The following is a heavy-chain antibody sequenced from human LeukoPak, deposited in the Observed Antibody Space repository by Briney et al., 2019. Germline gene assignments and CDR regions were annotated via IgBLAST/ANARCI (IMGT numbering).Heavy chain of an antibody. CDR1: GGSISSYY. CDR2: IYTCGST. Sequence: PSETLSLTCTVSGGSISSYYWSWIRQPAGKGLEWIGRIYTCGSTNYNPSLKSRVTMSVDTSKNQFSLKLSSVTAADTAVYYCARTSPDYDFWSGYSGVFDYWGQGTLVTVSS. J-gene: IGHJ4*02. CDR3: ARTSPDYDFWSGYSGVFDY. V-gene: IGHV4-4*07. D-gene: IGHD3-3*01.